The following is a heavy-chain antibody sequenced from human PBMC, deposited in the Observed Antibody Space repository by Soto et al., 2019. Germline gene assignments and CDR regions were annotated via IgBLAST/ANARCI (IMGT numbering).Heavy chain of an antibody. CDR1: GGSVSSGDYY. V-gene: IGHV4-61*08. Sequence: PSETLSLTCTVSGGSVSSGDYYWNWIRQPPGKGLEWIGYIYYSGNTNYNPSLKSRVTISVDTSKTQFSLKPSSVTAADTAVYYCARGSAYYSGFINYWGQGTLVTVSS. J-gene: IGHJ4*02. CDR2: IYYSGNT. CDR3: ARGSAYYSGFINY. D-gene: IGHD2-21*01.